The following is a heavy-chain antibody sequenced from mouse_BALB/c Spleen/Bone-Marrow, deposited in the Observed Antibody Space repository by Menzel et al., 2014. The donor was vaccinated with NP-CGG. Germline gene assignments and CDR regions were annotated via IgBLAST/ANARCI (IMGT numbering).Heavy chain of an antibody. D-gene: IGHD1-1*01. CDR2: IDPETGGT. CDR3: TRDGSSRWYFDV. V-gene: IGHV1-15*01. J-gene: IGHJ1*01. CDR1: GYTFTDYE. Sequence: QVQLQQSGAELVRPGASVTLSCKASGYTFTDYEMHWVKQTPVRGLEWIGAIDPETGGTAYNQKFKGKATLTADKSSSTAYMELRSLTSEDSAVYYCTRDGSSRWYFDVWGAGTTVTVSS.